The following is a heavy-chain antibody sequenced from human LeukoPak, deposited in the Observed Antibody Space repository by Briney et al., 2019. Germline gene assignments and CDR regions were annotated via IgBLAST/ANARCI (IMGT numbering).Heavy chain of an antibody. V-gene: IGHV4-34*01. D-gene: IGHD3-22*01. Sequence: PSETLSLTCAVSGGSLSTYCWSWIRQPPEKGLEWVGEINHSGSTNYNPSLKSRVTISVDTSKNQLSLNLTSVTAADTAVYYCARAGGADSAQDLDYWGQGILVTVSS. CDR3: ARAGGADSAQDLDY. CDR2: INHSGST. CDR1: GGSLSTYC. J-gene: IGHJ4*02.